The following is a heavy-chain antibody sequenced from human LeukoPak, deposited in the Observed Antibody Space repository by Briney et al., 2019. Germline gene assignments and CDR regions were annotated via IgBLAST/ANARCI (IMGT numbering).Heavy chain of an antibody. CDR2: IVVGSGNT. J-gene: IGHJ6*03. CDR3: AADWVAAAGALRYYYYMDV. CDR1: GFTFTSSA. Sequence: SVKVSCKASGFTFTSSAMQWVRQARGQRLEWIGWIVVGSGNTNYAQKFQERVIITGDMSTSTAYMELGSLRSEDTAVYYCAADWVAAAGALRYYYYMDVWGKGTTVTVSS. V-gene: IGHV1-58*02. D-gene: IGHD6-13*01.